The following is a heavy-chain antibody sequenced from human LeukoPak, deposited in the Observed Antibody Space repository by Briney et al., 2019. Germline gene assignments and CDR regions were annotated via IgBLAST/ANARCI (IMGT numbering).Heavy chain of an antibody. CDR3: ARHPRGYGSGSYYNVIDYYYYMDV. D-gene: IGHD3-10*01. V-gene: IGHV4-39*01. CDR1: GGSISSSSYY. CDR2: IYYSGST. Sequence: PSETLSLTCTVSGGSISSSSYYWGWIRQPPGKGLEWIGSIYYSGSTYYNPSLKSRVTISVDTSKNQFSLKLSSVTAADTAVYYCARHPRGYGSGSYYNVIDYYYYMDVWGKGTTVTISS. J-gene: IGHJ6*03.